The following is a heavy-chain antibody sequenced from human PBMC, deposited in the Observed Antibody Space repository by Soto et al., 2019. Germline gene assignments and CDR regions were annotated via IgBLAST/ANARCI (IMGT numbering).Heavy chain of an antibody. CDR1: GFTFSNAW. V-gene: IGHV3-15*01. CDR2: IKSKTDGGTT. CDR3: TTDKEKDAFDI. J-gene: IGHJ3*02. Sequence: GGSLRLSCAASGFTFSNAWMSWVRQAPGKGLEWVGRIKSKTDGGTTDYAAPVKGRFTISRDDSKNTLYLQMNSLKTEDIAVYYCTTDKEKDAFDIWGQGTMVTVSS.